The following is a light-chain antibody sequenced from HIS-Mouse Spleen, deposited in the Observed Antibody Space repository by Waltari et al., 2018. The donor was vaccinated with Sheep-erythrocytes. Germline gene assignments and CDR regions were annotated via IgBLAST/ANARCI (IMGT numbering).Light chain of an antibody. CDR1: QGISSY. CDR2: AAS. CDR3: QQLNSYPLT. V-gene: IGKV1-9*01. J-gene: IGKJ2*01. Sequence: DIQLTQSPSFLSASVGDRVTITWRASQGISSYLAWYQQKPGKAPKILIYAASTLQSGVPSRFSGSGSGTEFTLTLSSQQTEDFATYYCQQLNSYPLTLGRGTKLELK.